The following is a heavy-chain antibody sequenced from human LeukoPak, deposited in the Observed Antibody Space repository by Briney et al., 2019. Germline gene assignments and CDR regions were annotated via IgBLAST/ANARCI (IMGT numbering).Heavy chain of an antibody. CDR3: ARDFPQASRYFDL. D-gene: IGHD6-6*01. CDR1: GGSISSSNW. CDR2: IYHSGST. V-gene: IGHV4-4*02. Sequence: PSETLSLTCAVSGGSISSSNWWSWVCQPPGKGLEWIGEIYHSGSTNYNPSLKSRVTISVDKSKNQFSLKLSSVTAADTAVYYCARDFPQASRYFDLWGRGTLVTVSS. J-gene: IGHJ2*01.